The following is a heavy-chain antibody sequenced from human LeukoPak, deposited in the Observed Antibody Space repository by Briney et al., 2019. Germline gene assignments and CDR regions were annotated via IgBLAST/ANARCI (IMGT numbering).Heavy chain of an antibody. Sequence: GESLKISCKGSGYSFTSYWIGWVRQMPGKGLEWMGIIYPGDSDTRYSPSFQGQVTISADKSISTAYLQWSSLKASDTAMYYCASPADRELLGHYFQHWGQGILVTVSS. J-gene: IGHJ1*01. D-gene: IGHD1-26*01. V-gene: IGHV5-51*01. CDR2: IYPGDSDT. CDR1: GYSFTSYW. CDR3: ASPADRELLGHYFQH.